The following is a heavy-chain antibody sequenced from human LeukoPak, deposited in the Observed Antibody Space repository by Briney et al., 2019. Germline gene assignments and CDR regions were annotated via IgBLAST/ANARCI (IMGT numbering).Heavy chain of an antibody. D-gene: IGHD3-3*01. CDR3: ARRTYDLWSADYTGAFDI. CDR1: GGSISSSSYY. V-gene: IGHV4-61*05. Sequence: SETLSLTCTVSGGSISSSSYYWGWIRQPPGKGLEWIGYIYYSGSSNYNPSLKSRVTILVDTSKNQISLELSSVAAADTAVYHCARRTYDLWSADYTGAFDIWGQGTMVTVSS. J-gene: IGHJ3*02. CDR2: IYYSGSS.